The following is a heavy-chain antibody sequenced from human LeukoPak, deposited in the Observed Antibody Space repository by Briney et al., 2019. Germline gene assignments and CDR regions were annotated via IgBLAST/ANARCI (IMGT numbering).Heavy chain of an antibody. V-gene: IGHV1-46*01. CDR2: INPSGGST. D-gene: IGHD2-21*02. Sequence: ASVKVSCKASGYTFTSYAMNWVRQAPGQGLEWMGIINPSGGSTSYAQKFQGRVTMTRDTSTSTVYMELSSLRSEDTAVYYCARGDPPYYYGMDVWGQGTTVTVSS. J-gene: IGHJ6*02. CDR3: ARGDPPYYYGMDV. CDR1: GYTFTSYA.